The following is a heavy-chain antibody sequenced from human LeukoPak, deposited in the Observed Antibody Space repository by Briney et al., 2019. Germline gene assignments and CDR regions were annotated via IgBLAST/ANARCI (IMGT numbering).Heavy chain of an antibody. CDR2: IYHSGST. CDR3: ARSTVVNNLDY. CDR1: GYSISSGYY. Sequence: PSETLSLTCTVSGYSISSGYYWGWIRQPPGKGLEWIGSIYHSGSTYYNPSLKSRVTISVDTSKNQFSLKQSSVTAADTAVYYCARSTVVNNLDYWGQGTLVTVSS. V-gene: IGHV4-38-2*02. J-gene: IGHJ4*02. D-gene: IGHD2-21*01.